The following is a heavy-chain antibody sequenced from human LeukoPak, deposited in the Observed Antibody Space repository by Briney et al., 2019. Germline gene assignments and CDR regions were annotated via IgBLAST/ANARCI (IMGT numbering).Heavy chain of an antibody. CDR2: ISGRGDTT. CDR1: GFTFSSYA. V-gene: IGHV3-23*01. D-gene: IGHD6-13*01. CDR3: ARDPYSSSWSYGMDV. Sequence: GGSLRLSCAASGFTFSSYAMSWVRQAPGRGLEWVSAISGRGDTTYYADSVKGRFTISRDNSQNTLYLQMNSLRAEDTAVYYCARDPYSSSWSYGMDVWGQGTTVTVSS. J-gene: IGHJ6*02.